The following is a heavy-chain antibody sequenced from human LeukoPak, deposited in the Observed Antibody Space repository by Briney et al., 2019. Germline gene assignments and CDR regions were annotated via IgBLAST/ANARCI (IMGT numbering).Heavy chain of an antibody. Sequence: SETLSLTCTVSGGSISSSSYYWSWIRQPAGKGLEWIGRLHTTGTTYYNPSLKSRVTMSVDTSKNQVSLKLSSVTAADTAVYYCARFNRWFDPWDQGTLVTVSS. CDR3: ARFNRWFDP. D-gene: IGHD1-14*01. J-gene: IGHJ5*02. CDR2: LHTTGTT. V-gene: IGHV4-61*02. CDR1: GGSISSSSYY.